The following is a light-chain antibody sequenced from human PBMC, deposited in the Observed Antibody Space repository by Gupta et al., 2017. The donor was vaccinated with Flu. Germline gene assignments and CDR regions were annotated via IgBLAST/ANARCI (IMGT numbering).Light chain of an antibody. Sequence: TSNDIGGYNYVSWYQQLPVKAPKLLIFEVNNRASGISSRFSASRSGYTASLSISGLRAEDEAEYYCASYTSATTLVVGGGTRLTVL. CDR2: EVN. V-gene: IGLV2-14*01. J-gene: IGLJ2*01. CDR1: SNDIGGYNY. CDR3: ASYTSATTLV.